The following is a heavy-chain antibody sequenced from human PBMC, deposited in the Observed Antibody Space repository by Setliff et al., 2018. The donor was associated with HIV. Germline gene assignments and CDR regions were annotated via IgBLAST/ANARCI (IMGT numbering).Heavy chain of an antibody. J-gene: IGHJ3*02. CDR3: TRAFPPMIPAAFDI. CDR1: GFSFSRHY. Sequence: ASVKVSCKASGFSFSRHYMHWVRQAPGEGLEWVAMINPSDGIPSYAQKFQDRVVVTRDTSRSIVYMELSSLLSENTAVYFCTRAFPPMIPAAFDIWGLGTLVTVSS. D-gene: IGHD3-16*01. V-gene: IGHV1-46*01. CDR2: INPSDGIP.